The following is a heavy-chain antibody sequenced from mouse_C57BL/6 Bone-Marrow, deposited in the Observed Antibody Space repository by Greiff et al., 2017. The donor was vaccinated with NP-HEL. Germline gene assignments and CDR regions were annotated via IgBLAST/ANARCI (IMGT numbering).Heavy chain of an antibody. V-gene: IGHV1-36*01. Sequence: VQLKESGPVLVKPGPSVKISCKASGFTFTDYYMHWVKQSHGKSLEWIGLVYPYNGGTSYNQKFKGKATLTVDTSSSTAYMELNSLTSEDSAVYYCARGDLGTVLATLGENYFDYWGQGTTLTVSS. CDR3: ARGDLGTVLATLGENYFDY. CDR1: GFTFTDYY. CDR2: VYPYNGGT. D-gene: IGHD1-1*01. J-gene: IGHJ2*01.